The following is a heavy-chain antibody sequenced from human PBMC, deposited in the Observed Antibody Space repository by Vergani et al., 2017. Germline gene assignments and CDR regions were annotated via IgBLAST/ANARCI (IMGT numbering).Heavy chain of an antibody. CDR3: ARDCTSGGCPDNYGMDV. D-gene: IGHD2-8*01. CDR1: GFTFSSYW. V-gene: IGHV3-7*01. CDR2: IKQDGSEK. Sequence: AQLVESGGGVVQPGSSLRLSCAASGFTFSSYWMSWVRQAPGKGLEWVANIKQDGSEKYYVDSVKGRFTISRDNAKNSLYLQMNSLRAEDTAVYYCARDCTSGGCPDNYGMDVWGQGATVTVSS. J-gene: IGHJ6*02.